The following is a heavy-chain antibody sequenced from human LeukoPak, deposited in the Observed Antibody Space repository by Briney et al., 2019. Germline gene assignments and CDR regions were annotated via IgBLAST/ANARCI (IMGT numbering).Heavy chain of an antibody. J-gene: IGHJ6*03. CDR1: GGSFSGYY. CDR3: ARGGRWSYYYYYYMDV. D-gene: IGHD4-23*01. V-gene: IGHV4-34*01. CDR2: INHSGST. Sequence: SETLSLTCAVYGGSFSGYYWSWIRQPPGKGLEWIGEINHSGSTNYSPSLKSRVTISVDTSKNQFSLKLSAVTAADTAVYYCARGGRWSYYYYYYMDVWGKGTTVTVSS.